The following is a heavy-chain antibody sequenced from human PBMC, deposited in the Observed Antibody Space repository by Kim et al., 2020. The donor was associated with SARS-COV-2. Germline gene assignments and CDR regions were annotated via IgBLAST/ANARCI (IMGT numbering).Heavy chain of an antibody. D-gene: IGHD3-22*01. V-gene: IGHV3-33*05. CDR2: ISYDGSNK. Sequence: GGSLRLSCAASGFTFSSYGMHWVRQAPGKGLEWVAVISYDGSNKYYADSVKVRFTISRDNSKNTLYLQMNSLRAEDTAVYYCARDRDYYDSSGYYPGGGGMDVWGQGTTVTVSS. CDR1: GFTFSSYG. CDR3: ARDRDYYDSSGYYPGGGGMDV. J-gene: IGHJ6*02.